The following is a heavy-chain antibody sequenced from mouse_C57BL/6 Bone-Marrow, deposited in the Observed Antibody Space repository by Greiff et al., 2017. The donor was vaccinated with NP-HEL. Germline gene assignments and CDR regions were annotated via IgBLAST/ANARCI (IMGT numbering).Heavy chain of an antibody. CDR3: ASLGRYFDV. D-gene: IGHD4-1*01. Sequence: VQLQESGPELVKPGASVKISCKASGYAFSSSWMNWVKQRPGKGLEWIGRIYPGDGDTNYNGKFEGKATLTADKSSSTAYMQLSSLTSEDSAVYCCASLGRYFDVGGTGTTVTVSS. CDR2: IYPGDGDT. CDR1: GYAFSSSW. V-gene: IGHV1-82*01. J-gene: IGHJ1*03.